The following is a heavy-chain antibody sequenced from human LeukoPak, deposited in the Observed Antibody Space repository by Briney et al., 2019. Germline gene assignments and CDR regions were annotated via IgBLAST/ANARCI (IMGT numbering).Heavy chain of an antibody. CDR3: ARDNEGAEPYYYYYGMDV. Sequence: GASVKASCKASGYTFTSYAMNWVRQAPGQGLEWMGWINTNTGNPTYAQGFTGRFVFSLDTSVSTAYLQISSLKAEDTAVYYCARDNEGAEPYYYYYGMDVWGQGTTVTVSS. V-gene: IGHV7-4-1*02. J-gene: IGHJ6*02. D-gene: IGHD1-26*01. CDR1: GYTFTSYA. CDR2: INTNTGNP.